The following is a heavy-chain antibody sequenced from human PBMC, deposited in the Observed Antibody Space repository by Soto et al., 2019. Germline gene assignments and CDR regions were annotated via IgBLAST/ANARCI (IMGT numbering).Heavy chain of an antibody. J-gene: IGHJ4*02. CDR2: ITIRSSYI. CDR1: GFAFSSYS. Sequence: EVQLVKSGGGLVKPGGSLRLSCAASGFAFSSYSMNWVRQAPGKGLEWVAFITIRSSYIYYADSVRGRFTISRDNAKNSLYLQMDSLRAEDTAVYYCARDDGWLVLDYWGKGTMVSVSS. V-gene: IGHV3-21*06. D-gene: IGHD6-19*01. CDR3: ARDDGWLVLDY.